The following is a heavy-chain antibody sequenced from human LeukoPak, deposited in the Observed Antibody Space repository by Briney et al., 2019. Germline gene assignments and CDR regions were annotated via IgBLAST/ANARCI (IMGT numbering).Heavy chain of an antibody. CDR3: ARGGDYYDSSGPLYYYYYMDV. J-gene: IGHJ6*03. CDR1: GGSFSGYY. V-gene: IGHV4-34*01. Sequence: SETLSLTCAVYGGSFSGYYWSWIRQPPGKGLEWIGEINHSGSTNYNPSLKSRVTISVDTSKNQFSLKLSSVTAADTAVYYCARGGDYYDSSGPLYYYYYMDVWGKGTTVTVSS. CDR2: INHSGST. D-gene: IGHD3-22*01.